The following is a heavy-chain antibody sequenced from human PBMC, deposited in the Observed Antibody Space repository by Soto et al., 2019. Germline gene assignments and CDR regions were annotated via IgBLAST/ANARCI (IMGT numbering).Heavy chain of an antibody. CDR1: GFTFSRYA. Sequence: PGGSLRLSCAGSGFTFSRYAMSWVRQAPGKGLEWVSAISGSGGSTYYADSVKGRFTISRDNSKNTLYLQMNSLRAEDTAVHYCAKVHVKYYYYYMDVWGKGTTVTVSS. J-gene: IGHJ6*03. CDR3: AKVHVKYYYYYMDV. CDR2: ISGSGGST. V-gene: IGHV3-23*01. D-gene: IGHD3-16*01.